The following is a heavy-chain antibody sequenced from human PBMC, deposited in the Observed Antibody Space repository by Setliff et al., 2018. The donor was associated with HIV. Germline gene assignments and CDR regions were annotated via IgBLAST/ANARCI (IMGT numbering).Heavy chain of an antibody. CDR3: TGDYNSGSNRFDY. J-gene: IGHJ4*02. CDR1: GGSISNYY. V-gene: IGHV4-4*08. Sequence: SETLSPTCTVSGGSISNYYWSWIRQPPGKGLEWIGYIYPIGSPDFLSGNTVYNPSFTSRLTLSLDTSKNQFSLKLTSVTAADAALYYCTGDYNSGSNRFDYWGQGTPVTVSS. CDR2: IYPIGSPDFLSGNT. D-gene: IGHD3-10*01.